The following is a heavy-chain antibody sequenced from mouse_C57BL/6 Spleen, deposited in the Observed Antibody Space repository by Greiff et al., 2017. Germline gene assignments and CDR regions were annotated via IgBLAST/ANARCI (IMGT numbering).Heavy chain of an antibody. CDR1: GYTFTDYY. CDR3: ARAGYYSNYEGFAY. D-gene: IGHD2-5*01. J-gene: IGHJ3*01. V-gene: IGHV1-19*01. CDR2: INPYNGGT. Sequence: EVQLQQSGPVLVKPGASVKMSCKASGYTFTDYYMNWVKQSHGKSLEWIGVINPYNGGTSYNQKFKGKATLTVDKSSSTAYMELNSLTSEDSAVYYCARAGYYSNYEGFAYWGQGTLVTVSA.